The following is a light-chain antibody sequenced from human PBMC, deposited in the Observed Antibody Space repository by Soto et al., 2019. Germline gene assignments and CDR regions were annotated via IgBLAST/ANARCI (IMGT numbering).Light chain of an antibody. CDR3: QQRNIWPPVT. CDR2: GAF. Sequence: EIVLTKSPATRSLSPGERATLSCRASPSVTNYLAWYQQKPGQPPRLLIYGAFNRAAGIPARFSGSGSGTDFTLTISSLEPEDSAVYYCQQRNIWPPVTFGQGTRLEIK. V-gene: IGKV3-11*01. J-gene: IGKJ5*01. CDR1: PSVTNY.